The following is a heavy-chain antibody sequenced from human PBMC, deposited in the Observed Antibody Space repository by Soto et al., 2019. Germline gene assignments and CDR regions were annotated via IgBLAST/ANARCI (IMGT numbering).Heavy chain of an antibody. V-gene: IGHV4-34*01. CDR2: INHSGST. CDR1: GESFSVYY. Sequence: PSETLSLTCGVYGESFSVYYWSWIRQPPGKGLEWIGEINHSGSTNYNPSLKSRVTISVDTSKNHLSLKLSSVTAADTAVYYCAREKHPWVAVPVRQLKSTWWFDSWGQGNLVTVSS. J-gene: IGHJ5*01. D-gene: IGHD6-19*01. CDR3: AREKHPWVAVPVRQLKSTWWFDS.